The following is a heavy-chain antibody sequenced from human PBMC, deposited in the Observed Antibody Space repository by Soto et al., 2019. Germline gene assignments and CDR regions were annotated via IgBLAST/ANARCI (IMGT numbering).Heavy chain of an antibody. Sequence: PSETLSLTCTVSGGSISSGDYYWSWIRQPPGKGLEWIGYIYYSGSTYYNPSLKSRVTISVDTSKNQFSLKLSSVTAADTAVYVWARALFDYHNRFCRCGQGTLGSVS. CDR3: ARALFDYHNRFCR. CDR2: IYYSGST. V-gene: IGHV4-30-4*01. J-gene: IGHJ5*02. D-gene: IGHD3-9*01. CDR1: GGSISSGDYY.